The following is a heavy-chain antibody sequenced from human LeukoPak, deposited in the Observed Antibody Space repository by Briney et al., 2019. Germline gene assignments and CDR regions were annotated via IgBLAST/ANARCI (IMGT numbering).Heavy chain of an antibody. D-gene: IGHD3-10*02. Sequence: GGSLRLSCAASGFTVSSNYMNWVRQAPGKGLEWVSYISSSGSTIYYADSMKGRFTISRDNAKNSLYLQMNSLRAEDTAVYYCAELGITMIGGVWGKGTTVTISS. CDR2: ISSSGSTI. J-gene: IGHJ6*04. CDR3: AELGITMIGGV. CDR1: GFTVSSNY. V-gene: IGHV3-48*03.